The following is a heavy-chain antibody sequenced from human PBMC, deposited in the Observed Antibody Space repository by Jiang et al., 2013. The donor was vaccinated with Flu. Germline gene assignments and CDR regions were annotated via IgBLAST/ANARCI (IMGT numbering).Heavy chain of an antibody. D-gene: IGHD5-18*01. V-gene: IGHV4-34*01. CDR1: GGSFSGYY. CDR3: ARARHGYSYGFLDY. J-gene: IGHJ4*03. CDR2: INHSGST. Sequence: ELLKPSETLSLTCAVYGGSFSGYYWSWIRQPPGKGLEWIGEINHSGSTNYNPSLKSRVTISVDTSKNQFSLKLSSVTAADTAVYYCARARHGYSYGFLDYWGPG.